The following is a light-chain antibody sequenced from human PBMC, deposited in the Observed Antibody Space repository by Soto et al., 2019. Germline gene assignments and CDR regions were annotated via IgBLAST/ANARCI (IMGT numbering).Light chain of an antibody. J-gene: IGLJ2*01. Sequence: QSALTQPASVSGSPGQSITISCTGTSSDVGAYNYVSWYQQHPGKAPKLMIYDVNIRPSGVSNRFSGSKSGNTASLTISGLQAEDEADYYCTSWTNSTTMKFGGGTKLTVL. CDR2: DVN. CDR1: SSDVGAYNY. V-gene: IGLV2-14*01. CDR3: TSWTNSTTMK.